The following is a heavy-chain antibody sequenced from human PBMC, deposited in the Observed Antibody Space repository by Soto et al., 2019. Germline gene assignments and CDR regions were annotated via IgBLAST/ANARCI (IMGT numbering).Heavy chain of an antibody. Sequence: HPGGSLRLSCAASGFTFSSYAMSWVRQAPGKGLEWVSAISGSGGSTYYADSVKGRFTISRDNSKNTLYLQMNSLRAEDTAVYYCAKTRAYYYGSGRGRYGMDVWGQGTTVTVSS. CDR1: GFTFSSYA. V-gene: IGHV3-23*01. D-gene: IGHD3-10*01. J-gene: IGHJ6*02. CDR3: AKTRAYYYGSGRGRYGMDV. CDR2: ISGSGGST.